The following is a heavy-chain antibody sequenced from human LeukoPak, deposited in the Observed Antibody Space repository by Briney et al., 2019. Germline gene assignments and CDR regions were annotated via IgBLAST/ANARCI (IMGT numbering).Heavy chain of an antibody. V-gene: IGHV1-69*13. Sequence: WASVKLSCKASGGTFSSYAISWVRQAPGKGLEWMGGINPIVGTTNYAHNFKGRVTITADESTSTAYMQMSSLRSEDTAVYYCASSSRPTNWYMDEYYMDVWGKGTTVTIS. CDR1: GGTFSSYA. CDR3: ASSSRPTNWYMDEYYMDV. J-gene: IGHJ6*03. D-gene: IGHD1/OR15-1a*01. CDR2: INPIVGTT.